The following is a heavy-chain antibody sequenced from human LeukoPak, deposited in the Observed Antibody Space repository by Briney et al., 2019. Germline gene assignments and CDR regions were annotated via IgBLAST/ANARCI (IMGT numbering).Heavy chain of an antibody. Sequence: SETLSLTCTVSGGSISSYYWSWIRQPAGKGLEWIGRIYTSGSTNYNPSLKSRVTMSVDTSKNQFSLKLSSVTAADTAVYYCARDRSSSWYNWFDPWGQGALVTVSS. D-gene: IGHD6-13*01. CDR2: IYTSGST. CDR3: ARDRSSSWYNWFDP. J-gene: IGHJ5*02. CDR1: GGSISSYY. V-gene: IGHV4-4*07.